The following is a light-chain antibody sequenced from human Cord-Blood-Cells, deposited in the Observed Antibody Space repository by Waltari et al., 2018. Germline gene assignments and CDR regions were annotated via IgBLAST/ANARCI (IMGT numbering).Light chain of an antibody. CDR3: QQSYRTPRT. CDR1: QSISSY. J-gene: IGKJ1*01. CDR2: AAS. V-gene: IGKV1-39*01. Sequence: DIQMTQSPSSLSASVGDRVTITCRASQSISSYLNWYQQKPGKAPKLLIYAASSLKSGAPTRFSGSGSGTDFTLTISSLQPEDFATYYCQQSYRTPRTFGQGTKVEIK.